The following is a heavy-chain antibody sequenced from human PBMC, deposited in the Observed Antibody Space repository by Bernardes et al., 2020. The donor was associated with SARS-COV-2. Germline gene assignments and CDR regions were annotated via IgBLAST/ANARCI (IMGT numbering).Heavy chain of an antibody. D-gene: IGHD6-19*01. CDR2: INPNSGGT. CDR1: GYTFTGYY. Sequence: ASVKVSCKASGYTFTGYYMHWVRQAPGQGLEWMGWINPNSGGTNYAQKFQGRVTMTRDTSISTAYMELSRLRSDDTAVYYCAKEGEWLVFYFDYWGQGTLVTVSS. V-gene: IGHV1-2*02. J-gene: IGHJ4*02. CDR3: AKEGEWLVFYFDY.